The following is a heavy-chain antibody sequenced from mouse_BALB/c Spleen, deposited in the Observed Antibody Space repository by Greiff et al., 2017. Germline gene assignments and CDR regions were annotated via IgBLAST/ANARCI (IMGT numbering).Heavy chain of an antibody. CDR3: ARSGGNYGFAY. J-gene: IGHJ3*01. V-gene: IGHV1-7*01. Sequence: VQLQQSGAELAKPGASVKMSCKASGYTFTSYWMHWVKPRPGQGLEWIGYINPSTGYTEYNQKFKDKATLTADKSSSTAYMQLSSLTSEDSAVYYCARSGGNYGFAYWGQGTLVTVSA. CDR2: INPSTGYT. D-gene: IGHD2-1*01. CDR1: GYTFTSYW.